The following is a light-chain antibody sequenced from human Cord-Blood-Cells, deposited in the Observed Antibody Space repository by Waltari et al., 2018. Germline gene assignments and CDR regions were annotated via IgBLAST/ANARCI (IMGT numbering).Light chain of an antibody. J-gene: IGKJ1*01. Sequence: DIVLTQSPGTLSLSPGERATLSCRASQSVSSSYLAWYQKKPGQAPRLLSYGEATRTTGSPAGFSGGGSCTDFTLTISRLVPEDFAVYYCQQYGSSPRTFGQGTKVEIK. V-gene: IGKV3-20*01. CDR1: QSVSSSY. CDR2: GEA. CDR3: QQYGSSPRT.